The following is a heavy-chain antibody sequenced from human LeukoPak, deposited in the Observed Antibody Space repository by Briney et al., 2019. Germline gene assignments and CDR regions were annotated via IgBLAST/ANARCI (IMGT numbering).Heavy chain of an antibody. V-gene: IGHV1-69*06. Sequence: GASVKVSCKASGGTFSSYAISWVRQAPGQGLEWMGGIIPIFGTANYAQKFQGRVTITADKSTSTAYMELSSLRSEDTAVYYCARHGVIAAAGHLDYWGQGTLVTVSS. CDR3: ARHGVIAAAGHLDY. CDR1: GGTFSSYA. D-gene: IGHD6-13*01. CDR2: IIPIFGTA. J-gene: IGHJ4*02.